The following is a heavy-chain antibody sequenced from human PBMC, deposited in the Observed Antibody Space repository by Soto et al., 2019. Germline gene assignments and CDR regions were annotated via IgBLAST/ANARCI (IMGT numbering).Heavy chain of an antibody. D-gene: IGHD6-13*01. CDR1: GFTFSDYG. V-gene: IGHV3-33*01. CDR3: AREEQQLDTNFDY. J-gene: IGHJ4*02. CDR2: IWYDGRNK. Sequence: PGGSLRLSCVASGFTFSDYGMHWVRQAPGKGLEWVSGIWYDGRNKYYADSVKGRFTISRDNAKNSLYLQMNSLRAEDTAVYYCAREEQQLDTNFDYWGQGTLVTVSS.